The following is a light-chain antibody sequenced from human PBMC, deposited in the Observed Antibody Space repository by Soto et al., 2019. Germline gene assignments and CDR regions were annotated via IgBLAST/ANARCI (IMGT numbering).Light chain of an antibody. V-gene: IGKV1-5*01. J-gene: IGKJ1*01. Sequence: DIQMTQSPSTLSASVGDRVTITCRASQSSSSCLARYQQKPGKAPKLLIYDASSLESGVPSRFGGSGSGTEFALTISSLQPDDFATYYCQQYNSFPTFGQGTKVEIK. CDR2: DAS. CDR1: QSSSSC. CDR3: QQYNSFPT.